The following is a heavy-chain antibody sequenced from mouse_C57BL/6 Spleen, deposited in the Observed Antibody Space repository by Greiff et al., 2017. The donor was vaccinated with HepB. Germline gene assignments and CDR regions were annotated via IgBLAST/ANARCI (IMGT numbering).Heavy chain of an antibody. CDR2: ISSGGSYT. CDR1: GFTFSSYG. Sequence: EVKLQESGGDLVKPGGSLKLSCAASGFTFSSYGMSWVRQTPDKRLEWVATISSGGSYTYYPDSVKGRFTISRDNAKNTLYLQMSSLKSEDTAMYYCARQEDYGSSYWYFDVWGTGTTVTVSS. D-gene: IGHD1-1*01. V-gene: IGHV5-6*01. CDR3: ARQEDYGSSYWYFDV. J-gene: IGHJ1*03.